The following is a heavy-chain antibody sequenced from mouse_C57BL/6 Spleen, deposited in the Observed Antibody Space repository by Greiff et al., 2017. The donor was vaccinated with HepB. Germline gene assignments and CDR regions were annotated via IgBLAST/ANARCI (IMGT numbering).Heavy chain of an antibody. CDR2: IDPSDSYT. V-gene: IGHV1-69*01. CDR1: GYTFTSYW. D-gene: IGHD4-1*01. Sequence: QVQLQQPGAELVMPGASVKLSCKASGYTFTSYWMHWVKQRPGQGLEWIGEIDPSDSYTNYNQKFKGKSTLTADKSSSTAYMQLSSLSSEDSAVYYCARSEMGRGWFAYWGQGTLVTVSA. CDR3: ARSEMGRGWFAY. J-gene: IGHJ3*01.